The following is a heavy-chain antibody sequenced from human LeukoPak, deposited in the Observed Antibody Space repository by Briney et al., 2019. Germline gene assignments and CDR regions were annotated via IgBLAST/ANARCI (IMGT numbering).Heavy chain of an antibody. Sequence: PSETLSLTCAVYGGSFSGYYWSWIRQPPGKGLEWIGEINHSGSTNYNPSLKSRVTISVDTSKNQFSLKLSSVTAADTAVHYCARPRFQTGNFDYWGQGTLVTVSS. CDR2: INHSGST. J-gene: IGHJ4*02. V-gene: IGHV4-34*01. CDR1: GGSFSGYY. CDR3: ARPRFQTGNFDY. D-gene: IGHD7-27*01.